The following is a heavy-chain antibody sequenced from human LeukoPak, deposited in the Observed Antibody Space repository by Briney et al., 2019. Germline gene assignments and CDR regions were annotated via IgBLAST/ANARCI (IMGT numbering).Heavy chain of an antibody. CDR2: IYTSGST. V-gene: IGHV4-61*02. Sequence: PSETLSLTCTVSGGSISSGSNYWSWIRQPAGKGLEWIGRIYTSGSTNYNPSLKSRVTISVDTSKNQFSLKLSSVTAADTAVYYCARRGVGPWSVWDYWGLGTLVTVSS. D-gene: IGHD1-26*01. CDR3: ARRGVGPWSVWDY. CDR1: GGSISSGSNY. J-gene: IGHJ4*02.